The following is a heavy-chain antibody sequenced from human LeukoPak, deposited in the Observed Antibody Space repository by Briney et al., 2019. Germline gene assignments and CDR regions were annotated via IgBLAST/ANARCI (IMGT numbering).Heavy chain of an antibody. Sequence: PSETLSLTCTVSRASISTGSFRWSWIRQPAGKGLEWIGRISASGSTDYNPSLTSRVTISVDASKNQFSLKLSSVTAADTAIYYCARDGRAGSLFAYWGQGTLVTVSS. J-gene: IGHJ4*02. CDR1: RASISTGSFR. V-gene: IGHV4-61*02. D-gene: IGHD6-19*01. CDR3: ARDGRAGSLFAY. CDR2: ISASGST.